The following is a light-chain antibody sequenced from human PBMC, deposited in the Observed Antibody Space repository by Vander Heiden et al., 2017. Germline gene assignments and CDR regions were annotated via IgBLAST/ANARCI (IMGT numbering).Light chain of an antibody. CDR1: QSISSY. CDR2: AAS. CDR3: QRCDTTART. V-gene: IGKV1-39*01. Sequence: DIQMTQSPSSLSASVGDRVTITCRASQSISSYLNWYQQKPGKAPKLLIYAASSLQSGVPSRFSGSASATDFTLTISMLHPEDFTTYYCQRCDTTARTFGQGTKVEIK. J-gene: IGKJ1*01.